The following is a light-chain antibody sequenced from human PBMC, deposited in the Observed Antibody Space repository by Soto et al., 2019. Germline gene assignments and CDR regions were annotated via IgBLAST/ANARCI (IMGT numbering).Light chain of an antibody. CDR3: QQFHSWPLS. CDR1: QSVTSN. CDR2: GAS. Sequence: EIVMTQSPAPLSVSPGERATLSCWASQSVTSNLAWYQQKPGQAPRLLIDGASTRAAGIPARFSGGGSGTEFTLTISSLQSEDFALYYCQQFHSWPLSFGGGTKVEIK. J-gene: IGKJ4*01. V-gene: IGKV3-15*01.